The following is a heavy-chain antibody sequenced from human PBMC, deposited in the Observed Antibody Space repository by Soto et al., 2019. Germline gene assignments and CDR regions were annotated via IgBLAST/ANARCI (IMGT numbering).Heavy chain of an antibody. CDR1: WFPLPSYC. CDR3: ARATQSYYDTSGYYSYVH. Sequence: AGGGPRRSRSTPWFPLPSYCIKWGRPAPRKGREWVSYISSSSSTIYYADSVKGRFTISRDNAKSSLYLQMNNLRAEDTAFYFCARATQSYYDTSGYYSYVHWGQGAQVTVSS. D-gene: IGHD3-22*01. V-gene: IGHV3-48*04. J-gene: IGHJ4*02. CDR2: ISSSSSTI.